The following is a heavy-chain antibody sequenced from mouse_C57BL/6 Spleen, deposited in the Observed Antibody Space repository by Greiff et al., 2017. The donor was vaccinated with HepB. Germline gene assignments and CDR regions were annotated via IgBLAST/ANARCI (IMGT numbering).Heavy chain of an antibody. J-gene: IGHJ3*01. CDR2: IDPNSGGT. CDR3: AREWDSSGPFAY. D-gene: IGHD3-2*02. CDR1: GYTFTSYW. Sequence: QVQLQQPGAELVKPGASVKLSCKASGYTFTSYWMHWVKQRPGRGLEWIGRIDPNSGGTKYNEKFKSKATLTVDKPSSTAYMQRSSLTSEDSAVYYCAREWDSSGPFAYWGQGTLVTVSA. V-gene: IGHV1-72*01.